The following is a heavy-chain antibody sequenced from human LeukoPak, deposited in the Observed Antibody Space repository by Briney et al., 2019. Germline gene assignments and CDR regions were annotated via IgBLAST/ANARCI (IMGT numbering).Heavy chain of an antibody. J-gene: IGHJ4*02. Sequence: GGSLRLSCAASGFTVSSNYMSWVRQAPGKGLEWVSVIYSGGSTYYADPVKGRFTISRDNSKNTLYLQMNSLRAEDTAVYYCARGSGRIAAAGTYVYWGQGTLVTVSS. D-gene: IGHD6-13*01. V-gene: IGHV3-53*01. CDR3: ARGSGRIAAAGTYVY. CDR1: GFTVSSNY. CDR2: IYSGGST.